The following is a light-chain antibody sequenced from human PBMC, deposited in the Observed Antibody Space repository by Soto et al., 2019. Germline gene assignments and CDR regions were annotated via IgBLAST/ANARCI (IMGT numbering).Light chain of an antibody. CDR2: EVS. CDR1: SSDVGGYNY. Sequence: QSALTQPASVSGSPGQSITISCTGTSSDVGGYNYVSWYQQHPGKAPKLMIYEVSNRPSGVSNRFSGSKSANKASLTISGLQVEDEADYFCSSYSSTTTREVFGTGTKVTVL. V-gene: IGLV2-14*01. CDR3: SSYSSTTTREV. J-gene: IGLJ1*01.